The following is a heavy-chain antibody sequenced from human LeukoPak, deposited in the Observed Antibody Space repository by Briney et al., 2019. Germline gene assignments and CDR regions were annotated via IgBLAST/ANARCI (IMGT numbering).Heavy chain of an antibody. CDR2: IIPMFRTA. D-gene: IGHD3-10*01. CDR1: GGSFSSYA. Sequence: SVKVSCKASGGSFSSYAISWVRQAPGQGLEWMGGIIPMFRTANYAQNFQVRVTITADESTSTVYMELSSLRSEDTAVYYRARDKFGAGTYVFDYWGQGTLVTVSS. CDR3: ARDKFGAGTYVFDY. V-gene: IGHV1-69*13. J-gene: IGHJ4*02.